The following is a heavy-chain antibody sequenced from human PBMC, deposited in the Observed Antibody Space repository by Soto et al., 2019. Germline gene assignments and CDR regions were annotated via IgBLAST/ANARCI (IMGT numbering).Heavy chain of an antibody. V-gene: IGHV4-39*01. CDR2: IYYSGST. CDR1: GGSISSSSYY. Sequence: SQTLSLTCTVSGGSISSSSYYWGWIRQPPGKGLEWIGSIYYSGSTYYNPSLKSRVTISEDTSKNQFSLKLSSVTAADTAVYYCARSLAGRITIFGVVTGYWGQGTLVTVSS. J-gene: IGHJ4*02. CDR3: ARSLAGRITIFGVVTGY. D-gene: IGHD3-3*01.